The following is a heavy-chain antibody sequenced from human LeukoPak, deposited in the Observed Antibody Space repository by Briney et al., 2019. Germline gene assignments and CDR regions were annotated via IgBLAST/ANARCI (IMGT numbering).Heavy chain of an antibody. V-gene: IGHV4-4*09. Sequence: PSETLFLTCTVSGGSISSYYWSWIRQPPGKGLEWIGYIYTSGSTNYNPSLKSRVTISVDTSKNQFSLKLSSVTAADTAVYYCARQDGYNYFDYWGQGTLVTVSS. D-gene: IGHD5-24*01. CDR2: IYTSGST. CDR3: ARQDGYNYFDY. J-gene: IGHJ4*02. CDR1: GGSISSYY.